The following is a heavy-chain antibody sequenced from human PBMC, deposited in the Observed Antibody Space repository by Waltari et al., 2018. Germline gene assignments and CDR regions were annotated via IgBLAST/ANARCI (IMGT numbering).Heavy chain of an antibody. Sequence: QVQLVQSGTEVKRTGSSVRVSCKASGGTLRGYSLAWVRQAPGEGLEWVGGLITILGDIYVAQKYQGRLSLTTDESTDTAFMELSSLTNEDTGVYYCARGEYNFAWGCAWDVWGKGTTVTVSS. V-gene: IGHV1-69*05. CDR1: GGTLRGYS. D-gene: IGHD2-8*02. CDR2: LITILGDI. J-gene: IGHJ6*04. CDR3: ARGEYNFAWGCAWDV.